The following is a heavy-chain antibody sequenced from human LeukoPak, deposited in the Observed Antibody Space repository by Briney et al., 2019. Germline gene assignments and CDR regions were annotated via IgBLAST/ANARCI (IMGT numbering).Heavy chain of an antibody. D-gene: IGHD5-12*01. CDR3: AREWLRQLDY. CDR1: GFTFSSYE. J-gene: IGHJ4*02. V-gene: IGHV3-48*03. CDR2: ISSSGSTI. Sequence: GGSLRLSCAASGFTFSSYEMNWVRQAPGKGLEWVSYISSSGSTIYYADSVKGRFTISRDNAKSSLYLQMNSLRAEDTAVYYCAREWLRQLDYWGQGTLVTVSS.